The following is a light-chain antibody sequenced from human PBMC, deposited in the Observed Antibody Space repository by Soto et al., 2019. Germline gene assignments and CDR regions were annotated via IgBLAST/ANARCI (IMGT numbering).Light chain of an antibody. V-gene: IGLV1-47*02. CDR3: AAWDDSLSGFVV. CDR1: SSNIGSNY. J-gene: IGLJ2*01. CDR2: SNN. Sequence: QSVLTQPPSASGTPGQRVTISCSGSSSNIGSNYVYWYQQLPGTAPKLLIYSNNQQPSGVPDRFSGSKSGTSASLAISGLRSEDEADYYCAAWDDSLSGFVVFGGGTKVTVL.